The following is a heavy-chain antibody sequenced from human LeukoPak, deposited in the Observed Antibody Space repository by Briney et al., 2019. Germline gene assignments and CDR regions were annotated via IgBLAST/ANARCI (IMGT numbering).Heavy chain of an antibody. V-gene: IGHV3-7*02. J-gene: IGHJ4*02. CDR1: GFTLSNSW. Sequence: PGGSLRLSCAASGFTLSNSWMSWVRQAPGKGLEWVANIKQDGSEKYYVDSVKGRFSISRDNAKNSLYLQMNSLRAEDTAVYYCVRMVRLDYWGQGTLVTVSS. D-gene: IGHD3-10*01. CDR3: VRMVRLDY. CDR2: IKQDGSEK.